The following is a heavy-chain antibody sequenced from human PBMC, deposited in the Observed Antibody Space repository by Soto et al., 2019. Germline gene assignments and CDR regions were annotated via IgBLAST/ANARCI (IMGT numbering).Heavy chain of an antibody. CDR1: GFTFDDYA. Sequence: EVQLVESGGGLVQPGRSLRVSCAASGFTFDDYAMHWVRQAPGKGLEWVSGISWNGNSIGYADSVMGRFTISRDNAKNSLYLQMNSLRVEDTALYYCARWPLRIYYYYMDVWGKGTTVTVSS. J-gene: IGHJ6*03. D-gene: IGHD2-15*01. CDR2: ISWNGNSI. CDR3: ARWPLRIYYYYMDV. V-gene: IGHV3-9*01.